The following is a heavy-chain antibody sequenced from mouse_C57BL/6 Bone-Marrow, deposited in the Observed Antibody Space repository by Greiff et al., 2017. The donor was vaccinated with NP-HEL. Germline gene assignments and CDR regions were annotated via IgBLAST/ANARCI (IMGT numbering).Heavy chain of an antibody. V-gene: IGHV5-4*01. CDR3: ARDGSPPEGENAMDY. Sequence: EVKLQQSGGGLVKPGGSLKLSCAASGFTFSSYAMSWVRQTPEKRLEWVATISDGGSYTYYPDNVKGRFTISRDNAKNNLYLQMSHLKSEDTAMYYCARDGSPPEGENAMDYWGQGTSVTVSS. CDR1: GFTFSSYA. CDR2: ISDGGSYT. J-gene: IGHJ4*01.